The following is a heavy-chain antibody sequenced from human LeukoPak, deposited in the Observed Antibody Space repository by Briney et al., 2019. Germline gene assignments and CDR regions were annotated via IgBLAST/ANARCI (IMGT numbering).Heavy chain of an antibody. CDR1: GFTFNRHW. CDR2: SNSDGSST. V-gene: IGHV3-74*01. J-gene: IGHJ5*02. Sequence: GGSLRLSCAASGFTFNRHWMHWVRQAPGKGLVWVSHSNSDGSSTVYADSVKGRFTISRDNAKNTLYLQMNSLRAEDTAVYYCARGAGIYYTTGWTGWFDPWGQGTLVTVSS. D-gene: IGHD6-19*01. CDR3: ARGAGIYYTTGWTGWFDP.